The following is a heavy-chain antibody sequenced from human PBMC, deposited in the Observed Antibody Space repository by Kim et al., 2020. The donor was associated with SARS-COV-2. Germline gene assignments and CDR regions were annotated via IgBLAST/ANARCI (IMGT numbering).Heavy chain of an antibody. CDR3: GRDSGLRNY. Sequence: GGSLRLSCAASGFTFSNYWMSWVRRAPGKGLEWVANIKEDGTKQYYVESVKGRFTSSRDNAKNSLYQQMNSLRDEDTAVYYCGRDSGLRNYWGQGTLVTVSS. CDR1: GFTFSNYW. V-gene: IGHV3-7*01. D-gene: IGHD2-15*01. J-gene: IGHJ4*02. CDR2: IKEDGTKQ.